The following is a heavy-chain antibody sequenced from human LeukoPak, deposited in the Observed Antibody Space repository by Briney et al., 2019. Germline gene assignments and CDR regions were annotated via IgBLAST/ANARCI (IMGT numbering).Heavy chain of an antibody. D-gene: IGHD3-3*01. CDR2: IGVDETFK. CDR1: GLIFSEYA. CDR3: AEDFWNFRDS. J-gene: IGHJ5*01. Sequence: GGSLRLSCAASGLIFSEYAMHWVRQAPGKGLDWVAYIGVDETFKEYADPVKGRFTISRDNSENTLYLQMNSLRSDDTAVYYCAEDFWNFRDSWGQGTLVTVSS. V-gene: IGHV3-30*02.